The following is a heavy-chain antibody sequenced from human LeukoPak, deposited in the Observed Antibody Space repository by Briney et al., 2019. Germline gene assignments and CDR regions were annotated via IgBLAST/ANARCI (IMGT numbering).Heavy chain of an antibody. CDR3: ASGGVVVPAARAWFDP. CDR2: INHSGST. D-gene: IGHD2-2*01. Sequence: SETLSLTCAVYGGSFSGYYWSWIRQPPGKGLEWIGEINHSGSTNYNPSLKSRVTISVDTSKNQFSLKLSSVTAADTAVYYCASGGVVVPAARAWFDPWDQGTLVTVSS. V-gene: IGHV4-34*01. J-gene: IGHJ5*02. CDR1: GGSFSGYY.